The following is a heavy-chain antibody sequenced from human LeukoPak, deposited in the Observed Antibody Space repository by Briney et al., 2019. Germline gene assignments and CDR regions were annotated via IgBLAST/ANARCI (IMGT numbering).Heavy chain of an antibody. Sequence: AGGSLRLSCAASGSSFSGSAIHWVRQASGKGLEWVGRIRIKANSYATAYAASVKGRFTVSRDDSKNMAYLQMNSLKSEDTAVYYCITNWNDGSWGQGTLVTVSS. CDR1: GSSFSGSA. D-gene: IGHD1-1*01. CDR2: IRIKANSYAT. V-gene: IGHV3-73*01. J-gene: IGHJ5*02. CDR3: ITNWNDGS.